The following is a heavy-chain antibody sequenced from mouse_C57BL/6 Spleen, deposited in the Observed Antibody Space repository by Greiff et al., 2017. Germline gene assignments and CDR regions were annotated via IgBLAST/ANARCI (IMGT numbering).Heavy chain of an antibody. D-gene: IGHD1-1*01. J-gene: IGHJ2*01. CDR3: ARWYYGSSAYFDY. CDR2: IDPSDSET. CDR1: GYTFTSYW. V-gene: IGHV1-52*01. Sequence: VQLQQPGAELVRPGSSVKLSCKASGYTFTSYWMHWVKQRPIQGLEWIGNIDPSDSETHYNQKFKDKATLTVDKSSSTAYMQLSSLTSEDSAVYYCARWYYGSSAYFDYWGQGTTLTVSS.